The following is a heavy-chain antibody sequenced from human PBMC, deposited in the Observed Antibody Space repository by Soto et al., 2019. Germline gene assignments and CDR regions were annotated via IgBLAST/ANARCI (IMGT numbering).Heavy chain of an antibody. J-gene: IGHJ6*02. Sequence: GGSLRLSCAASGFTFSSYEMNWVRQAPGKGLEWVSYISSSGSTIYYADSVKGRLTISRDNAKNSLYLQMNSLRAEDTAVYYCARDLYGMDVWGQGTTVTVSS. V-gene: IGHV3-48*03. CDR3: ARDLYGMDV. CDR2: ISSSGSTI. CDR1: GFTFSSYE.